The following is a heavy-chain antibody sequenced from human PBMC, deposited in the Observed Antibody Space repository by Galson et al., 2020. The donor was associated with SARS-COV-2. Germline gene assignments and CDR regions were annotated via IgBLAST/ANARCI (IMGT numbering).Heavy chain of an antibody. D-gene: IGHD3-10*01. V-gene: IGHV4-34*01. CDR1: GGSFSGYY. CDR3: ARHMVRGVPTPHWYFDL. Sequence: SETLSLTCAVYGGSFSGYYWSWIRQPPGKGLEWIGEINHSGSTNYNPSLKSRVTISVDTSKNQFPLKLSSVTAADTAVYYCARHMVRGVPTPHWYFDLWGRGTLVTVSS. CDR2: INHSGST. J-gene: IGHJ2*01.